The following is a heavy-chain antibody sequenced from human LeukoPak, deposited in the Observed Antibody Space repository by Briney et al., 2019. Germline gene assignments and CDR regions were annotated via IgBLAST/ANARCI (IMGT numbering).Heavy chain of an antibody. J-gene: IGHJ3*02. CDR2: IYYSGST. CDR1: GGSISSSSYY. Sequence: PSETLSLTCTVSGGSISSSSYYWGWIRQPPGKGLEWIGSIYYSGSTYYNPSLRSRVTISVDTSKNQFSLKLSSVTAADTAVYYCARGPQSITIFGVVIIPSHQGRKDAFDIWGQGTMVTVSS. CDR3: ARGPQSITIFGVVIIPSHQGRKDAFDI. D-gene: IGHD3-3*01. V-gene: IGHV4-39*01.